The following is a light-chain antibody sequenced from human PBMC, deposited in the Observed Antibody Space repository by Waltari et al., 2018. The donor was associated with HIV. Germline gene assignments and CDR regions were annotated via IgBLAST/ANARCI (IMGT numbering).Light chain of an antibody. V-gene: IGKV4-1*01. CDR1: QSVLWSSNNKNY. CDR3: QQFYDMPLT. J-gene: IGKJ4*01. Sequence: DIEMTQSPDSLAVSPGESATINCKSSQSVLWSSNNKNYLAWYQQKPGQPPRLLIYWASTRESGVPDRFSGSGSGTDFTLTISSLQAEDVAVYYCQQFYDMPLTFGGGTKVDI. CDR2: WAS.